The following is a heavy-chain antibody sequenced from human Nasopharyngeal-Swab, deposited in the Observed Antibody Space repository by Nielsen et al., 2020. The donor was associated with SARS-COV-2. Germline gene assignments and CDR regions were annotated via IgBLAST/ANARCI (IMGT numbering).Heavy chain of an antibody. Sequence: SETLSLTCTVSGGSISSGGYYWSWIRQHPGKGLEWIGYIYYSGSTYYNPSLKSRVTISVDTSKNQFSLKLSSVTAADTAVYYCARRGSPSRYCSGGSCYSSFDYWGQGTLVTVSS. D-gene: IGHD2-15*01. J-gene: IGHJ4*02. CDR1: GGSISSGGYY. V-gene: IGHV4-31*03. CDR3: ARRGSPSRYCSGGSCYSSFDY. CDR2: IYYSGST.